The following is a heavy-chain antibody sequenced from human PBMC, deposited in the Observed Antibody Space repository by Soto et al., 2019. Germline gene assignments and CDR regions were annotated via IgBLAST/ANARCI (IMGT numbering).Heavy chain of an antibody. CDR2: ISGSGGST. CDR3: AKIPPYYDILTGPHLDMDV. V-gene: IGHV3-23*01. J-gene: IGHJ6*03. CDR1: GFTFSSYA. Sequence: GGSLRLSCAASGFTFSSYAMSWVRQAPGKGLEWVSAISGSGGSTYYADSVKGRFTISRDNSKNTLYLQMNSLRAEDTAVYYCAKIPPYYDILTGPHLDMDVWGKGTTVTVSS. D-gene: IGHD3-9*01.